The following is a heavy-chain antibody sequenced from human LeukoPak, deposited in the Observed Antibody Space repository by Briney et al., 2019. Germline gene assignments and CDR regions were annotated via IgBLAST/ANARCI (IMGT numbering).Heavy chain of an antibody. D-gene: IGHD1-7*01. Sequence: PSETLSLTCTVSGGAITGDYWSWIRQPPGKGLDWIGYIHYSGNTNYNPSLKSRVIISIDSSKTQFSLKLRSVTAADTAVYYCAKVGTVLDGGSWGQGTLVTVSS. CDR3: AKVGTVLDGGS. CDR1: GGAITGDY. J-gene: IGHJ5*02. CDR2: IHYSGNT. V-gene: IGHV4-59*01.